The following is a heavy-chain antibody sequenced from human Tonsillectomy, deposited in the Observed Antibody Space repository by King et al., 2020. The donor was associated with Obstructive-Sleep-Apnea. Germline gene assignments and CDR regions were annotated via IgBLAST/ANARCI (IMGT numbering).Heavy chain of an antibody. CDR1: GGSISSFY. CDR3: AGRGYSYSVDY. V-gene: IGHV4-59*08. J-gene: IGHJ4*02. CDR2: IYYSWST. Sequence: QLQASGPGLVKPSETLSLTFTVSGGSISSFYWSWILKPPGKGLEWIGYIYYSWSTNYNPSLKRRVTISVDTSKNQVSLKLSSVSAADTAVYYLAGRGYSYSVDYWGQGTLVTVSS. D-gene: IGHD5-18*01.